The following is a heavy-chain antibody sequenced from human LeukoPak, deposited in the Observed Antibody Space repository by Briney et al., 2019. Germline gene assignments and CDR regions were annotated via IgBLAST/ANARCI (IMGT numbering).Heavy chain of an antibody. J-gene: IGHJ4*02. CDR1: GFTFSSYW. CDR2: IKQDGSEK. CDR3: ARRNAIAVADVYYFDY. D-gene: IGHD6-19*01. V-gene: IGHV3-7*01. Sequence: GGSLRLSCVASGFTFSSYWMSWVRQAPGKGLEWVANIKQDGSEKYYVDSVKGRFTISRDNAKNSLYLQMNSLRAEDTAVYYCARRNAIAVADVYYFDYWGQGTLVTVSS.